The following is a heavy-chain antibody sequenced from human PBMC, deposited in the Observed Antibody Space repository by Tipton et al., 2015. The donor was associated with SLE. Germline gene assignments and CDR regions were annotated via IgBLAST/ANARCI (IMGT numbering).Heavy chain of an antibody. V-gene: IGHV1-18*01. D-gene: IGHD2-2*01. Sequence: QSGAEVKKPGASVKVSCKASGYTFTSYGISWVRQAPGQGLEWMGWISAYNGDTNYAQKLQGRVTMTTDTSTTTAYMELRSLRSDDTAVYYCARGGGYCSSTSCYIRDDAFDIWGQGTMVTVSS. CDR1: GYTFTSYG. J-gene: IGHJ3*02. CDR2: ISAYNGDT. CDR3: ARGGGYCSSTSCYIRDDAFDI.